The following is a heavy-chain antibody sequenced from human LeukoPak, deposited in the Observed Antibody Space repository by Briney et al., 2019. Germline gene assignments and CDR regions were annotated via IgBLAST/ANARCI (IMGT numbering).Heavy chain of an antibody. CDR1: GGSISSYY. J-gene: IGHJ4*02. CDR3: ARVQRPLDGADY. D-gene: IGHD1-1*01. V-gene: IGHV4-59*01. CDR2: IYYSGST. Sequence: SETLSLTCTVSGGSISSYYWSWIRQPPGKGLEWIGYIYYSGSTYYNHSLKSRVTISVDTSKNLFSLKLSSVTAADTAVYYCARVQRPLDGADYWGQGTLVTVSS.